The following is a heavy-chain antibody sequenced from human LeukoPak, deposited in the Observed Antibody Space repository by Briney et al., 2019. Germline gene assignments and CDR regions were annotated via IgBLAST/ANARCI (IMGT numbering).Heavy chain of an antibody. Sequence: SETLSLTCTVPGGSIIGDYWSWIRQCPGKGLEWIGYIYHSGRTNYNPSLKSRVTISVDTSKNQFPLKLTSVTAADTAIYYCARISGYLTYWGQGTLVTVSS. CDR3: ARISGYLTY. V-gene: IGHV4-59*01. CDR2: IYHSGRT. J-gene: IGHJ4*02. CDR1: GGSIIGDY. D-gene: IGHD3-22*01.